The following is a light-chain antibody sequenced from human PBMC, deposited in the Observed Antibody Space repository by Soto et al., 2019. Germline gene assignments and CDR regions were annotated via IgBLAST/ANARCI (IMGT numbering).Light chain of an antibody. V-gene: IGKV3-20*01. Sequence: VLTQSPGTLSLSPGERATLSCRASQTVSSNYLAWYQQKPGQAPRLLIYGASSRATGIPDRFSGSGSGTDFTLTISRLEPEDFAVYYCQQYGSSISYTFGQATKVDIK. CDR3: QQYGSSISYT. J-gene: IGKJ2*01. CDR2: GAS. CDR1: QTVSSNY.